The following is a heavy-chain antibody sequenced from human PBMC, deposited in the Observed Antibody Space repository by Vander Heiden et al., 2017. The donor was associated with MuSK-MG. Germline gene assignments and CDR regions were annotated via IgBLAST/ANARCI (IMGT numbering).Heavy chain of an antibody. CDR2: SSGSGGST. V-gene: IGHV3-23*01. CDR3: AKVAQEEVVVAATPVDAFDI. CDR1: GFTFSSYA. D-gene: IGHD2-15*01. Sequence: EVQLLESGGGLVQPGGSLRLSCSASGFTFSSYAMSWVRQAPGKGLEWVSASSGSGGSTYYADSVKGRFTISRDNSKNTLYLQMNSLRAEDTAVYYCAKVAQEEVVVAATPVDAFDIWGQGTMVTVSS. J-gene: IGHJ3*02.